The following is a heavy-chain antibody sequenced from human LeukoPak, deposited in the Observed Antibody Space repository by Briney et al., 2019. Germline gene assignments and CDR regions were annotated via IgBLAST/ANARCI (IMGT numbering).Heavy chain of an antibody. V-gene: IGHV4-34*01. Sequence: SETLSLTCAAYGGSFSGYYWSWIRQPPGKGLEWIGEINHSGSTNYNPSLKSRVTISVDTSKNQFSLKLSSVTAADTAVYYCVVSGDLDAFDIWGQGTMVTVSS. CDR2: INHSGST. CDR1: GGSFSGYY. D-gene: IGHD7-27*01. CDR3: VVSGDLDAFDI. J-gene: IGHJ3*02.